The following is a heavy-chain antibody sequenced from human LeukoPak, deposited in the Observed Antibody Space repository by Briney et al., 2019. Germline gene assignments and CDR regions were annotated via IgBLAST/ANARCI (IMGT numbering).Heavy chain of an antibody. CDR3: ARVTEYNGWYNPGLPRADY. D-gene: IGHD6-19*01. CDR1: GYTFSSYD. Sequence: ASVKVSCKASGYTFSSYDIHWVRQAPGQGLEWMGWINANTGNPTYAQGFTGRFVFSLGTSVSTAYLQISSLKAEDTAVYYCARVTEYNGWYNPGLPRADYWGQGTLVTVSS. CDR2: INANTGNP. V-gene: IGHV7-4-1*02. J-gene: IGHJ4*02.